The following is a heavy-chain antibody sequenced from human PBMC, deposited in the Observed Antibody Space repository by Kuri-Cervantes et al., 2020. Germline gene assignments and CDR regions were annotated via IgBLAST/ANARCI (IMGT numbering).Heavy chain of an antibody. CDR2: IRSKAYGGTT. J-gene: IGHJ6*02. CDR3: TRDVRYFDRVTLRYYYYGMDV. V-gene: IGHV3-49*03. CDR1: GFTFGDYA. Sequence: GESLKISCTASGFTFGDYAMSWFRQAPGKGLEWVGFIRSKAYGGTTEYAASMKGRFTISRDDSKSIAYLQMNSLKTEDTAVYYCTRDVRYFDRVTLRYYYYGMDVWGQGTTVTVSS. D-gene: IGHD3-9*01.